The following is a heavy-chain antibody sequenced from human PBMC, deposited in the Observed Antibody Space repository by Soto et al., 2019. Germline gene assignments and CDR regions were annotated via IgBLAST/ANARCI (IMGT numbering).Heavy chain of an antibody. V-gene: IGHV5-51*01. CDR3: ARRDMLTGYVYFDY. CDR2: IYPDDSDT. D-gene: IGHD3-9*01. J-gene: IGHJ4*02. Sequence: GESLKISCQASGYTFTKYWVGWVRQMPGKGLEWMGIIYPDDSDTRYSPSFQGHVTISADKSISTAYLQWNSLKASDSATYYCARRDMLTGYVYFDYWGQGTQVTVSS. CDR1: GYTFTKYW.